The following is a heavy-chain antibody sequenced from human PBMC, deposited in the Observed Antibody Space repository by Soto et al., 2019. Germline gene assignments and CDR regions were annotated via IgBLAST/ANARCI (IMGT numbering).Heavy chain of an antibody. V-gene: IGHV4-4*02. Sequence: QVQLQESGPGLVKPSGTLSLTCAVSGGSISSSNWWSWVRQPPGKGLEWIGEIYHSGSTNYNPSLKSRVTSSLHKSKDQFSLQLSFVTAADTAVYYCAGDGGEITIFGVAQGMDVWGQGTTVTASS. CDR2: IYHSGST. D-gene: IGHD3-3*01. J-gene: IGHJ6*02. CDR1: GGSISSSNW. CDR3: AGDGGEITIFGVAQGMDV.